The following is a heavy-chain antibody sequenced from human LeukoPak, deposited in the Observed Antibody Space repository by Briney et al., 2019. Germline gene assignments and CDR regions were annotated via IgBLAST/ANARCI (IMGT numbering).Heavy chain of an antibody. Sequence: GGSLRLSCAASGFTFTSYAMSWVSQAPGKGLEWVSTISGSGGSTNYAASVKGRFTISRDNSKKTLYLQMSSLRAEDTAVYYCAKAYGGFYFDHWGQGTLVTVSS. D-gene: IGHD4-23*01. CDR1: GFTFTSYA. CDR2: ISGSGGST. V-gene: IGHV3-23*01. J-gene: IGHJ4*02. CDR3: AKAYGGFYFDH.